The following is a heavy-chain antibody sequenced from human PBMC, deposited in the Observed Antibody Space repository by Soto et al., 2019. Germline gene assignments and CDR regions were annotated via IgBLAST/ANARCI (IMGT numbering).Heavy chain of an antibody. CDR3: ARIGSVSANFDY. CDR2: IYYTGTS. V-gene: IGHV4-59*08. D-gene: IGHD2-21*01. J-gene: IGHJ4*02. CDR1: GGSIRNNY. Sequence: SETLSLTCTVSGGSIRNNYWSWIRQPPGKGLEWVGYIYYTGTSKYNPSLKSRVTISVDSSKNQFSLKLDSVTAADTAVYYCARIGSVSANFDYWGLGTLVTVSS.